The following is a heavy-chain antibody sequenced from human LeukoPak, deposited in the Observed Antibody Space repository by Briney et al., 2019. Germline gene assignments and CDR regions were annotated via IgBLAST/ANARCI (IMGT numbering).Heavy chain of an antibody. J-gene: IGHJ4*02. V-gene: IGHV1-8*01. CDR1: GYTFTSYD. CDR3: ARGLGYCSGGNCYGVGSSDY. Sequence: ASVKVSCKASGYTFTSYDNNWVRQATEQGLEWMGWMSPNSGNTGYAQKFQGRVTMTRNTSISTAYMELSSLRSDDTAVYYCARGLGYCSGGNCYGVGSSDYWGQGTLVTVSS. D-gene: IGHD2-15*01. CDR2: MSPNSGNT.